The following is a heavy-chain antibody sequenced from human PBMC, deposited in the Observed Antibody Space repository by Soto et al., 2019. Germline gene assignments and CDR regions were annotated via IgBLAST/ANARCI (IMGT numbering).Heavy chain of an antibody. V-gene: IGHV3-15*07. CDR2: IKSKTSGGTT. CDR3: TTSYSYGSGSLF. Sequence: GGSLRLSCAASDFTFTNAWMNWVRQAPGKGLEWVGRIKSKTSGGTTDYAAPVKGRFSISRDDSTNTLYLQMSSLKTEDTAVYYCTTSYSYGSGSLFWGQGTLVTVS. D-gene: IGHD3-10*01. CDR1: DFTFTNAW. J-gene: IGHJ4*02.